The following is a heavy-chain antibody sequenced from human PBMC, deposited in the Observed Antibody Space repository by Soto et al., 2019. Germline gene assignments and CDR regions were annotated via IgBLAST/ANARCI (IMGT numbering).Heavy chain of an antibody. D-gene: IGHD3-10*01. CDR3: AKDLHYYGLGTPRDY. Sequence: GGSLRLSCAASGFTFSSFAMSWVRQAPGKGLEWVSAISGSGGSTYYADSVKGRFTISRDNSKNTLYLQMNSLRAEDTAVYYCAKDLHYYGLGTPRDYWGQGTLVTVSS. V-gene: IGHV3-23*01. CDR2: ISGSGGST. J-gene: IGHJ4*02. CDR1: GFTFSSFA.